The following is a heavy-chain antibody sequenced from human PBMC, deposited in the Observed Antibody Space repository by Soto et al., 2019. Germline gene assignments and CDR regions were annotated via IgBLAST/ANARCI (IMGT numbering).Heavy chain of an antibody. J-gene: IGHJ4*02. CDR2: ISGSGGST. Sequence: GGSLRLSCAASGFTFSSYAMGWVRQAPGKGLEWVSAISGSGGSTYYADSVKGRFTISRDNSKNTLYLQMNSLRAEDTAVCYCAKDGIVATTPYYFDYWGQGTLVTVSS. CDR1: GFTFSSYA. CDR3: AKDGIVATTPYYFDY. D-gene: IGHD5-12*01. V-gene: IGHV3-23*01.